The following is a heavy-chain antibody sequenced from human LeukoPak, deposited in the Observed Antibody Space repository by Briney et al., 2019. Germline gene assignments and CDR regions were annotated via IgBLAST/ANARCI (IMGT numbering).Heavy chain of an antibody. Sequence: GGSLRLSCTASGFTFGDYAMSWVRQTPGKGLEWVGFIRSKAYGGTTEYAASVKGRFTISRDDSKSIAYLQMNSLKTEDTAVYCCTRGPYPKGGYYYYMDVWGKGTTVTVSS. J-gene: IGHJ6*03. CDR1: GFTFGDYA. CDR3: TRGPYPKGGYYYYMDV. V-gene: IGHV3-49*04. CDR2: IRSKAYGGTT. D-gene: IGHD3-16*01.